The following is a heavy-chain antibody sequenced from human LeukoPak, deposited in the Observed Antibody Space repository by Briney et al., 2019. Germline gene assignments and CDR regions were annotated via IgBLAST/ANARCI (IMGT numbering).Heavy chain of an antibody. V-gene: IGHV5-51*01. CDR1: GYSFTSYW. Sequence: KGGESLKISCKGSGYSFTSYWIGWVRQMPGKGLEWMGIIYPGDSDTRYSPSFQGQVTISADKSISTAYLQWSSLKASDTAMYYCARLVGESLVITSSPFDYWGQGTLVTVSS. J-gene: IGHJ4*02. D-gene: IGHD3-22*01. CDR3: ARLVGESLVITSSPFDY. CDR2: IYPGDSDT.